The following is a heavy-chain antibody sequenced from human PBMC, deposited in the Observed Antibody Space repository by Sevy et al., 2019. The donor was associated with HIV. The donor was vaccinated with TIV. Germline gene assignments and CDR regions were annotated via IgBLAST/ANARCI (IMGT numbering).Heavy chain of an antibody. J-gene: IGHJ4*02. D-gene: IGHD4-17*01. Sequence: GGSLRLSCATSGFTFNSYGMHWVRQAPGKGLEWVALIWFDGSNKYYADSVKGRFTISRGIVKNTLHLQMNSLRAEDTAVDYWARDLGFYDDGCYGPAFTPDYWGQGTLVTVSS. CDR2: IWFDGSNK. CDR1: GFTFNSYG. V-gene: IGHV3-33*01. CDR3: ARDLGFYDDGCYGPAFTPDY.